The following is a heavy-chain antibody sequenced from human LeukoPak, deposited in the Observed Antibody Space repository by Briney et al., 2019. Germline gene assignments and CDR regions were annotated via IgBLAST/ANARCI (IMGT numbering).Heavy chain of an antibody. CDR1: GGSISSYY. Sequence: SETLSLTCTVSGGSISSYYWSWIRQPPGKGLEWIGYIYYTGSANYNPSVKSRVTMSVDTSKNQFSLKMNSVTAADTAVYYCARGGWSKDYWGQGTPVTVSS. CDR2: IYYTGSA. D-gene: IGHD6-19*01. J-gene: IGHJ4*02. V-gene: IGHV4-59*01. CDR3: ARGGWSKDY.